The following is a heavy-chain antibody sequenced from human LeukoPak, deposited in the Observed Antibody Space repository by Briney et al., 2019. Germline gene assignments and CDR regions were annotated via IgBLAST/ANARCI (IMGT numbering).Heavy chain of an antibody. Sequence: PGGSLRLSCEVSGFTFGNSAMSWVRQAPGKGLEWISGISASGHYTYTADSLKGRFTISRDSSKNTLYLQMNSLRAEDTALYYCAKDGSWGDYYFYFYIDVWGKGTTVTVSS. CDR3: AKDGSWGDYYFYFYIDV. CDR2: ISASGHYT. J-gene: IGHJ6*03. V-gene: IGHV3-23*01. D-gene: IGHD3-16*01. CDR1: GFTFGNSA.